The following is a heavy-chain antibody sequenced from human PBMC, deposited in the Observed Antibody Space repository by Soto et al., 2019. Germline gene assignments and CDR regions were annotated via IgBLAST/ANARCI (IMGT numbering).Heavy chain of an antibody. CDR2: ISHSGNT. D-gene: IGHD6-13*01. CDR1: GGSLGDYY. CDR3: ARGRKGSSSSWYVD. V-gene: IGHV4-34*01. J-gene: IGHJ4*02. Sequence: QVQLQQWGAGLLRPSETLSLSCDVYGGSLGDYYWSWIRQPPGKGLEWIVEISHSGNTNYNPSLKSRGIILIDTYKNQCSLKLSFVTAAATAVYYCARGRKGSSSSWYVDWGQGTLVTVSS.